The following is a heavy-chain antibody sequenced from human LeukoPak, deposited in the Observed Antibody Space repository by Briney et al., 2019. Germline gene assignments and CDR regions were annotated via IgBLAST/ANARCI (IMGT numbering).Heavy chain of an antibody. D-gene: IGHD5-12*01. CDR1: GYTFTTYA. CDR2: NNAGNGNT. Sequence: ASVKVSCKASGYTFTTYAIHWVRQAPGQRLEWMGWNNAGNGNTKYSQKFQGRVTITADTSASTAYMELSSLRSEDTAAYYCAILVHSGPREGFDYLGQGTLVTVSP. V-gene: IGHV1-3*01. J-gene: IGHJ4*02. CDR3: AILVHSGPREGFDY.